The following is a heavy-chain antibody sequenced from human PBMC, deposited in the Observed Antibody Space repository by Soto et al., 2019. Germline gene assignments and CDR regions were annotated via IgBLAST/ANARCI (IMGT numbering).Heavy chain of an antibody. D-gene: IGHD3-22*01. CDR2: ISGSGGST. CDR3: EGDSSGYYVDLWNY. Sequence: HPGGSLRLSCAASGFTFSSYAMSWVRQAPGKGLEWVSAISGSGGSTYYADSVKGRFTISRDNSKNTLYLQMNSLRAEDTAVYYCEGDSSGYYVDLWNYWGQGTLVTVSS. CDR1: GFTFSSYA. J-gene: IGHJ4*02. V-gene: IGHV3-23*01.